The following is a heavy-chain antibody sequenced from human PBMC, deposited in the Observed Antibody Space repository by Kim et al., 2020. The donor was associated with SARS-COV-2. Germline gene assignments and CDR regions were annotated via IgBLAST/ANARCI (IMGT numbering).Heavy chain of an antibody. D-gene: IGHD3-22*01. J-gene: IGHJ3*02. V-gene: IGHV4-59*01. CDR2: IYYSGST. CDR1: GGSISSYY. Sequence: SETLSLTCTVSGGSISSYYWSWIRQPPGKGLEWIGYIYYSGSTNYNPSLKSRVTISVDTSKNQFSLKLSSVTAADTAVYYCARAYYYVSRGNAFDIWGQGTMVTVSS. CDR3: ARAYYYVSRGNAFDI.